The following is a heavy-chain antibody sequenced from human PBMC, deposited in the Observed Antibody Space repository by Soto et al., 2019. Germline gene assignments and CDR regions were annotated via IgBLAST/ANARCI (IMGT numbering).Heavy chain of an antibody. CDR1: GGSISSYY. CDR2: IYYSGST. CDR3: AKVHNWFDP. V-gene: IGHV4-59*01. Sequence: QVQLQESGPGLVKPSETLSLTCTVSGGSISSYYWSWIRQPPGKGLEWIGYIYYSGSTNYNPSLKSRVTISVDTSKNQFSLKLSSVTAADTAVYYCAKVHNWFDPWGQGTLVTVSS. J-gene: IGHJ5*02.